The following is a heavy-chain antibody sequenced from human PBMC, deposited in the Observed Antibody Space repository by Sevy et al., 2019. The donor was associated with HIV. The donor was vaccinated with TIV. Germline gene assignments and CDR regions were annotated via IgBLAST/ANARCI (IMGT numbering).Heavy chain of an antibody. CDR1: GFSVRDNY. V-gene: IGHV3-53*01. J-gene: IGHJ4*02. Sequence: GGSLRLSCVASGFSVRDNYMTWVRQAPGKGLEWVSLIYSGGSTYYADSVKGRFLISGVSSKNTLFLHMKSLRAGDTAVYYCARGGEAKDFDYWGRGTLVTVSS. D-gene: IGHD3-16*01. CDR2: IYSGGST. CDR3: ARGGEAKDFDY.